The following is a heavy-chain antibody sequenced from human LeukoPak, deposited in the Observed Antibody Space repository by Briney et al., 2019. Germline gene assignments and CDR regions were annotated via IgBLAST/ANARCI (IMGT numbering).Heavy chain of an antibody. CDR2: SYHSGRT. Sequence: SETLSLTCAVSGGSISTSNWWRWVRQPPGKGLEWIGESYHSGRTNYNPSLKSRVTILVDRSKSQFSLKLISVTAADTAVYYCARDGSRGPFDYWGQGTLVTVS. CDR3: ARDGSRGPFDY. J-gene: IGHJ4*02. CDR1: GGSISTSNW. D-gene: IGHD2-2*01. V-gene: IGHV4-4*02.